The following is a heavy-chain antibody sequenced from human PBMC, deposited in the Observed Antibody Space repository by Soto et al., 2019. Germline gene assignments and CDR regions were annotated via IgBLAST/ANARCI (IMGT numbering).Heavy chain of an antibody. CDR2: INHSGST. V-gene: IGHV4-34*01. J-gene: IGHJ4*02. Sequence: SETLSLTCAVYGGSFSGYYWSWIRQPPGKGLEWIGEINHSGSTNYNPSLKSRVTISVDTSKNQFSLKLSSVTAADTAVYYCARLPPSIFGPNHDYIWGSYPFGFDYWGQGTLVTVSS. CDR1: GGSFSGYY. D-gene: IGHD3-16*02. CDR3: ARLPPSIFGPNHDYIWGSYPFGFDY.